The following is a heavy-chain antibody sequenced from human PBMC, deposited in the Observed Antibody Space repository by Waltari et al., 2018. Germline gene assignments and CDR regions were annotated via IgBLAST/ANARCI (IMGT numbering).Heavy chain of an antibody. CDR3: ASLTEYCTNGVCYTNSFDY. J-gene: IGHJ4*02. Sequence: QVQLQESGPRLVKPSETLSLSCAVSGYSISSGWYWVWMRHLPGKGLEWIGSLYGTATTSYSPSLQSRVTISSDTSISTAYMELSRLRSDDTAVYYCASLTEYCTNGVCYTNSFDYWGQGTLVTVSS. CDR2: LYGTATT. CDR1: GYSISSGWY. V-gene: IGHV4-38-2*01. D-gene: IGHD2-8*01.